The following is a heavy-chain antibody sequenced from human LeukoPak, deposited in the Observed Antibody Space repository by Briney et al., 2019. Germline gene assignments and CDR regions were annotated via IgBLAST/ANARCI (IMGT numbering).Heavy chain of an antibody. CDR1: GFTFSAYA. J-gene: IGHJ3*02. D-gene: IGHD3-10*01. V-gene: IGHV3-48*03. CDR3: TRSGEGAFDN. CDR2: INYNGETT. Sequence: GGSLGLSCAASGFTFSAYAMNWVRQTPGKGLEWVSFINYNGETTYYADSVRGRFTISRDNAKNSVSLQMNSLRVEDTAVYYCTRSGEGAFDNWGPGTMVTVSS.